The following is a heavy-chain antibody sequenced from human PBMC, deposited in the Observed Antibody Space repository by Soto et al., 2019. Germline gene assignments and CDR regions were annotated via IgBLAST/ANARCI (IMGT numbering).Heavy chain of an antibody. CDR2: ISGSGGST. J-gene: IGHJ6*03. V-gene: IGHV3-23*01. CDR3: ATRYWSGYSGLYYYYYYMDV. Sequence: PGGSLRLSCAASGFTFSSYAMSWVRQAPGKGLEWVSAISGSGGSTYYADSVKGRFTISRDNSKNTLYLQMNSLRAEDTAVYYCATRYWSGYSGLYYYYYYMDVWGKGTTVTVSS. D-gene: IGHD3-3*01. CDR1: GFTFSSYA.